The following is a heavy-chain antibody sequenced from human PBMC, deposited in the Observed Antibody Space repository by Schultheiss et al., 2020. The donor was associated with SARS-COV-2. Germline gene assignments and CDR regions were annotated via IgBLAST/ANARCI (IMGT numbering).Heavy chain of an antibody. J-gene: IGHJ4*02. CDR1: GFTFSSHW. Sequence: SCAASGFTFSSHWMHWVRQAPGKGLVWVSRINSDGSSTTYADSVKGRFTISRDNAKNTLYLQMNSLRADDTAVYYCAKDLAGRDDYWGQGTQVTVSS. CDR2: INSDGSST. CDR3: AKDLAGRDDY. V-gene: IGHV3-74*01. D-gene: IGHD6-19*01.